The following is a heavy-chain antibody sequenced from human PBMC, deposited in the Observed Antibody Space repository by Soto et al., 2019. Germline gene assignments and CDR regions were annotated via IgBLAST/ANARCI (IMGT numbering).Heavy chain of an antibody. CDR2: FFIGGNT. J-gene: IGHJ4*02. V-gene: IGHV4-39*07. CDR1: GGSISSSTYY. D-gene: IGHD6-13*01. Sequence: SETLSLTCTVSGGSISSSTYYWGWMRQPPGKGLEWIASFFIGGNTYYNPSLKSRVTISVDTSKNQFSLKLSSVTAADTAVYYCARVSSSWGLVNYFDYWGQGTLVTVSS. CDR3: ARVSSSWGLVNYFDY.